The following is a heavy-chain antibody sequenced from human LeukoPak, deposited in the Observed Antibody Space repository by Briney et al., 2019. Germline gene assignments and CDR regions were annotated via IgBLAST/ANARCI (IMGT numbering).Heavy chain of an antibody. CDR3: ARDGKSTVTTVRYMDV. J-gene: IGHJ6*03. Sequence: PGGSLRLSCAASGFTFSSYAMHWVRQAPGKGLEYVSAISSNGGSTYYANSVKGRFTISRDNSKNTLYLQMGSLRAEDMAVYYCARDGKSTVTTVRYMDVWGKGTTVTISS. V-gene: IGHV3-64*01. D-gene: IGHD4-17*01. CDR1: GFTFSSYA. CDR2: ISSNGGST.